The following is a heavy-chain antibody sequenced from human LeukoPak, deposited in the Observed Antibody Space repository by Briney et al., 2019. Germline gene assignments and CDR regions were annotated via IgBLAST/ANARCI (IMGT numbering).Heavy chain of an antibody. CDR1: GGSFSGYY. CDR3: AIGHSRSYEIDY. J-gene: IGHJ4*02. V-gene: IGHV4-34*01. D-gene: IGHD6-13*01. Sequence: KPSETLSLTCAVYGGSFSGYYWSWIRQPPGKGLEWIGEINHSGSTNYNPSLKSRVTISVDTSKNQFSLKLSSVTAADTAVYYCAIGHSRSYEIDYWGQGTLVTVSS. CDR2: INHSGST.